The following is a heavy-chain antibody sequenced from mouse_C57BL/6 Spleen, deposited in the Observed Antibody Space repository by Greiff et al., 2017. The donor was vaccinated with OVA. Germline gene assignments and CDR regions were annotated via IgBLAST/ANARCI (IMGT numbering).Heavy chain of an antibody. Sequence: EVQLQQSGPELVKPGASVKISCTASGYTFTDYYMNWVKQSHGKSLEWIGDINPNNGGTSYNQKFKGKATLTVDKSSSTAYMELRSLTSEDSAVYYCATIYYESLFDYWGQGTTLTVSS. CDR3: ATIYYESLFDY. V-gene: IGHV1-26*01. CDR2: INPNNGGT. D-gene: IGHD2-4*01. J-gene: IGHJ2*01. CDR1: GYTFTDYY.